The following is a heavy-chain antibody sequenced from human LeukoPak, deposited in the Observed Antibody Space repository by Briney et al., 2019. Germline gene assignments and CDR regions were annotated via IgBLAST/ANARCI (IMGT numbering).Heavy chain of an antibody. V-gene: IGHV1-46*01. CDR3: AREDVVLVDAVRYYYYGMDV. CDR1: GYSFTSYY. CDR2: INPSGGST. Sequence: ESLKIFCKGSGYSFTSYYIHWVRQAPGQGLEWMGIINPSGGSTSYAQKFQDRVTMTRDTSTSTVYMELSSLKSEDTAVYYCAREDVVLVDAVRYYYYGMDVWGQGTTVTVSS. D-gene: IGHD2-8*01. J-gene: IGHJ6*02.